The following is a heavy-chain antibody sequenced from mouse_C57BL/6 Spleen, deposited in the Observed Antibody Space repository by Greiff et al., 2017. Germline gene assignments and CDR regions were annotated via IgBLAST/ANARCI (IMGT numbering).Heavy chain of an antibody. J-gene: IGHJ2*01. CDR2: IYPGSGST. CDR3: ARGYYGSSSYYGY. V-gene: IGHV1-55*01. D-gene: IGHD1-1*01. CDR1: GYTFTSYW. Sequence: QVQLQQPGAELVKPGASVKLSCKASGYTFTSYWITWVKQRPGQGLEWIGDIYPGSGSTNYNEKFKSKATLTVDTSSSTAYMQLSSLPSEDAAVYYCARGYYGSSSYYGYWGQGTTLAVSS.